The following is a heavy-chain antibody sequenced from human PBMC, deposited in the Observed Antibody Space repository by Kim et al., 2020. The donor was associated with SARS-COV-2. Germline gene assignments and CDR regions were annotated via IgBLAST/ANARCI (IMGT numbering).Heavy chain of an antibody. J-gene: IGHJ1*01. Sequence: GGSLRLSCTASGSIVSAYSMGWVRQAPGKGLDWVAAITHGGSNENDADSVEGRFTISGDNSKTMLYLQMSSLRTEDTAVYYCARVGWGWSFGQGYDSWGQGTLIPVSS. V-gene: IGHV3-30*03. CDR3: ARVGWGWSFGQGYDS. CDR2: ITHGGSNE. D-gene: IGHD2-15*01. CDR1: GSIVSAYS.